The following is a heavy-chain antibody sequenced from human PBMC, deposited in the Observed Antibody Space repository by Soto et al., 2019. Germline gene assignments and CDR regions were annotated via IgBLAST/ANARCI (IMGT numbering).Heavy chain of an antibody. V-gene: IGHV3-30-3*01. CDR1: GFTFSSYA. CDR2: ISYDGSNK. Sequence: QVQLVESGGGVVQPGRSLRLSCAASGFTFSSYAMHWVRQAPGKGLEWVAVISYDGSNKYYADSVKGRFTISRDNSKNTLYLQMNSLRAEDTAVYYCHCERGREQQLVLFDYWGQGTLVTVSS. CDR3: HCERGREQQLVLFDY. J-gene: IGHJ4*02. D-gene: IGHD6-13*01.